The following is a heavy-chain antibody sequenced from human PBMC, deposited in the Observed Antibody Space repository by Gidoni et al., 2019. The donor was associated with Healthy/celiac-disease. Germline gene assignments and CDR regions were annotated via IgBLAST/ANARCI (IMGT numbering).Heavy chain of an antibody. CDR2: IAYDGSNK. CDR3: ARDKVAAARVFDY. Sequence: QVQLVESGGGGVQPGRSLRLSCAASGFTFSSYAMHWVRQAPGKGLEWVAVIAYDGSNKYYADSVKGRFTISRDNSKNTLYLQMNSLRAEDTAVYYCARDKVAAARVFDYWGQGTLVTLSS. CDR1: GFTFSSYA. D-gene: IGHD6-13*01. J-gene: IGHJ4*02. V-gene: IGHV3-30-3*01.